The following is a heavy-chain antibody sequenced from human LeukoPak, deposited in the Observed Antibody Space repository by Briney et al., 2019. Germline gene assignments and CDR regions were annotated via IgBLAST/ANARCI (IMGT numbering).Heavy chain of an antibody. Sequence: SETLSLTCTVSGGSISSYYWSWIQQPPGKGLEWIGYIYYSGSTNYNPSLKSRVTISVDTSKNQFSLKLSSVTAADTAVYYCARVRLAHFHYWGQGTLATVSS. CDR1: GGSISSYY. J-gene: IGHJ4*02. V-gene: IGHV4-59*01. CDR2: IYYSGST. CDR3: ARVRLAHFHY. D-gene: IGHD6-19*01.